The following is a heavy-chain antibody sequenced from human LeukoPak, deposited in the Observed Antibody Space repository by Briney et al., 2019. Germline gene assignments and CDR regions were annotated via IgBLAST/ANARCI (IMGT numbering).Heavy chain of an antibody. D-gene: IGHD6-13*01. CDR1: GGTFSSYA. CDR3: ARVGVAAAGTWWFDP. CDR2: VIPIFGTA. J-gene: IGHJ5*02. Sequence: EASVKVSSKASGGTFSSYAISWVRQAPGQGLEWMGGVIPIFGTANYAQKFQGRVTITADKSTSTAYMELSSLRSGDTAVYYCARVGVAAAGTWWFDPWGQGTLVTVSS. V-gene: IGHV1-69*06.